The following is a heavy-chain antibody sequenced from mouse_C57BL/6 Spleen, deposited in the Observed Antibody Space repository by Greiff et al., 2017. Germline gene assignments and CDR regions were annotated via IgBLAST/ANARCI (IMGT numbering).Heavy chain of an antibody. CDR3: TRYYYGSSPYYFDY. CDR2: IDPETGGT. Sequence: QVQLQQSGAELVRPGASVTLSCKASGYTFTDYEMHWVKQTPVHGLEWIGAIDPETGGTAYNQKFKGKAILTADKSSSTAYIELRSLTSEDSAVYYCTRYYYGSSPYYFDYWGQGTTLTVSS. V-gene: IGHV1-15*01. D-gene: IGHD1-1*01. CDR1: GYTFTDYE. J-gene: IGHJ2*01.